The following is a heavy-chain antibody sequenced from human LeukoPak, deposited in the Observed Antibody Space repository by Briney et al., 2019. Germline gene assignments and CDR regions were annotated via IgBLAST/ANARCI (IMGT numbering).Heavy chain of an antibody. D-gene: IGHD6-13*01. V-gene: IGHV4-59*12. Sequence: PSETLSLTCTVSGGSISSYYWSWIRQPPGKGLEWIGYIYYSGSTNYNPSLKSRVTISVDTSKNQFSLKLSSVTAADTAVYYCARDSAAAGPGFDYWGQGTLVTVSS. J-gene: IGHJ4*02. CDR3: ARDSAAAGPGFDY. CDR1: GGSISSYY. CDR2: IYYSGST.